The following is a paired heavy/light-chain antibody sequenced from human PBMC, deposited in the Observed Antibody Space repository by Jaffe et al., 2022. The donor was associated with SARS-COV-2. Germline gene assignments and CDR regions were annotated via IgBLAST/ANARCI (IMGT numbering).Heavy chain of an antibody. Sequence: QEQLVQSGADVKKPGASVKVSCKASGYLFTVYHMHWVRQAPGQGLEWMGRINPNLKDTDYAQKFQGRVTMTSDTSTSTAYMELSALRSDDTAIYYCARAPAPRPKLGTYYYYGLDLWGQGTTVTVSS. J-gene: IGHJ6*02. D-gene: IGHD3-3*02. CDR2: INPNLKDT. CDR1: GYLFTVYH. V-gene: IGHV1-2*06. CDR3: ARAPAPRPKLGTYYYYGLDL.
Light chain of an antibody. CDR2: GAS. Sequence: DIQMTQSPSSLSASVGDRVTITCRASQGIRNELDWYLQKPGTAPERLIYGASSLHPGVPSRFSGSGSGTDFTLTISSLQPEDFATYFCLQHSGYPFTFGQGTTLEI. V-gene: IGKV1-17*01. CDR3: LQHSGYPFT. CDR1: QGIRNE. J-gene: IGKJ2*01.